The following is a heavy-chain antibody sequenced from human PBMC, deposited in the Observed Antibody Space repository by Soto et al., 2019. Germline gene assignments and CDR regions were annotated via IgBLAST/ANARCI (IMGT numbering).Heavy chain of an antibody. Sequence: GGSLRLSCAASGFTFSSYGMHWVRQAPGKGLEWVAVISYDGSNKYYADSVKGRFTISRDNSKNTLYLQMNSLRAEDTAVYYCASVAPGTTTILDYWGQGTLVTVSS. CDR2: ISYDGSNK. CDR1: GFTFSSYG. D-gene: IGHD1-1*01. J-gene: IGHJ4*02. CDR3: ASVAPGTTTILDY. V-gene: IGHV3-30*03.